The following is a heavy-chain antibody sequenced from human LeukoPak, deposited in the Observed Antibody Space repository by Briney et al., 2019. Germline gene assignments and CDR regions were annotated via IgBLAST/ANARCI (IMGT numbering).Heavy chain of an antibody. J-gene: IGHJ5*02. CDR2: ISSSSSYI. CDR1: GFTFSSYS. CDR3: ARERSSSGYDYNWFDP. D-gene: IGHD5-12*01. Sequence: PGGSLRLSCAASGFTFSSYSMNWVRQAPGKGLEWVSSISSSSSYIYYADSVKGRFTISSDNAKNSLYLQMTSLRAEDTAVYYCARERSSSGYDYNWFDPWGQGTLVTVSS. V-gene: IGHV3-21*01.